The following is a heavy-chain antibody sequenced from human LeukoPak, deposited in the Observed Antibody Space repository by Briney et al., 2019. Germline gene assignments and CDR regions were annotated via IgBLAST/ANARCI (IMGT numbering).Heavy chain of an antibody. CDR1: GFTFNNAW. J-gene: IGHJ4*02. D-gene: IGHD1-26*01. CDR3: TTHLYSGSYSDY. Sequence: TGGSLRLSCAASGFTFNNAWMSWVRQAPAKGLEWVGRIKSKTDGGTTDYAAPVKGRFTISRDDSKNTLYLQMNSLKTAGTALYYCTTHLYSGSYSDYWGQGTLVTVSS. CDR2: IKSKTDGGTT. V-gene: IGHV3-15*01.